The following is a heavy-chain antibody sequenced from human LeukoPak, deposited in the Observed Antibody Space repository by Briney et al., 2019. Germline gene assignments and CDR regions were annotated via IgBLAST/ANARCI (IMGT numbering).Heavy chain of an antibody. CDR3: AKGPTPLSSRGWIDP. J-gene: IGHJ5*02. V-gene: IGHV3-30*02. CDR2: IPYDGLNR. D-gene: IGHD6-13*01. CDR1: GFNLKFYG. Sequence: GSLKLSWATSGFNLKFYGLHLVRQAPGKGMGWVTFIPYDGLNRIYADSVEGRFTVSRDNSKNTVYLQMNSLRPEDTAVYYCAKGPTPLSSRGWIDPWGQGTLVTVSS.